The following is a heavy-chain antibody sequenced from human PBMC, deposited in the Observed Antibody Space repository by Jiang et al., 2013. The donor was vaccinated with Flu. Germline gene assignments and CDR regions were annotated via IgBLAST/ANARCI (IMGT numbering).Heavy chain of an antibody. D-gene: IGHD6-6*01. Sequence: EVKKPGSSVKVSCKASGGTFSSYAISWVRQAPGQGLEWMGWISTYNGNTNYAQKLHDRVSMTTDTSTSTAYMELRSLRSDDTAVYYCARDYSSSSWFDPWGQGTLVTVSS. CDR2: ISTYNGNT. V-gene: IGHV1-18*01. CDR1: GGTFSSYA. CDR3: ARDYSSSSWFDP. J-gene: IGHJ5*02.